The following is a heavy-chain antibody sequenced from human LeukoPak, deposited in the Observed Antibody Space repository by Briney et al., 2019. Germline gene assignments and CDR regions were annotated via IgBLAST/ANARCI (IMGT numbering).Heavy chain of an antibody. CDR2: ISYDGSNK. CDR3: ARDDGSSWYGEGYFDY. CDR1: GFTFSSYA. D-gene: IGHD6-13*01. V-gene: IGHV3-30*03. Sequence: GGSLRLSCAASGFTFSSYAMSWVRQAPGRGLEWVVAISYDGSNKYYADSVKGRFTISRDNSKNTLYLQMNSLRAEDTALYYCARDDGSSWYGEGYFDYWGQGTLVTVSS. J-gene: IGHJ4*02.